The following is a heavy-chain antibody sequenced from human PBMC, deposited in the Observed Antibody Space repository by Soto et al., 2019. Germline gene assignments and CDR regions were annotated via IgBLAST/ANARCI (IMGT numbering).Heavy chain of an antibody. D-gene: IGHD4-4*01. J-gene: IGHJ4*02. CDR1: GFTFSSYN. CDR2: ISFDGANT. V-gene: IGHV3-30-3*01. CDR3: ARLPYSAYNRHFDY. Sequence: QVQLVESGGGVVPPGGSLRVSCVVSGFTFSSYNMHWVRQAPGEGLEWVAVISFDGANTFYADSVKGRFTISRDNARNSLYLQMNSLTADDTAMYYCARLPYSAYNRHFDYWGQGTLVTVSS.